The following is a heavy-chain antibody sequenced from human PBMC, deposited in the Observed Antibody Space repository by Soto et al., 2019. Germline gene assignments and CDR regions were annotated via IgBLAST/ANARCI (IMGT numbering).Heavy chain of an antibody. CDR3: ARGAYGDLAFDI. Sequence: ASVKVSCKASGYTFASYGISWVRQAPGQGLEWMGWIRPYNVHTNYAQRLQGRVTMTTDTSTNIAYMELRSLRSDDTAVYYCARGAYGDLAFDIWXQGTMVTVSS. CDR1: GYTFASYG. CDR2: IRPYNVHT. V-gene: IGHV1-18*01. J-gene: IGHJ3*02. D-gene: IGHD4-17*01.